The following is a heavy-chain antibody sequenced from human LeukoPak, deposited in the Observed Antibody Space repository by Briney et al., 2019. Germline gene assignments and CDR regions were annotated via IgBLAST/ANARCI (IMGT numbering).Heavy chain of an antibody. CDR3: ARGSLLYYYDSSGYSDY. J-gene: IGHJ4*02. D-gene: IGHD3-22*01. V-gene: IGHV4-34*01. CDR1: GGSFSGYY. CDR2: INHSGST. Sequence: PSETLSLTCAVYGGSFSGYYWSWIRQPPGKGLEWIGEINHSGSTNYNPSLKSRVTILVDTSKNQLSLKLSSVTAADTAVYYCARGSLLYYYDSSGYSDYWGQGTLVTVSS.